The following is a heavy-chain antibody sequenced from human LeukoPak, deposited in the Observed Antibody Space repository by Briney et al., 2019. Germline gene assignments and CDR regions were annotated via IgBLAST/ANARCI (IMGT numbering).Heavy chain of an antibody. D-gene: IGHD4-17*01. J-gene: IGHJ4*02. CDR1: GYTFITYY. CDR2: INPSGGTT. Sequence: ASVKVSCKASGYTFITYYMHWVRQAPGQWLEWMGVINPSGGTTSYAQKFQARVTMTRDTSTSTVYMELSSLRSEDTAVYYCARGTGLGGDYVSNWGQGTLVTVSS. V-gene: IGHV1-46*01. CDR3: ARGTGLGGDYVSN.